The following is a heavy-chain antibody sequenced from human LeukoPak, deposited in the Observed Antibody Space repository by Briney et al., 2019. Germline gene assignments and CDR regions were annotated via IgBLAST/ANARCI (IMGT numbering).Heavy chain of an antibody. CDR3: AKGPLRGTAAAIDY. CDR1: GFTFSSYG. CDR2: ISYDGRNI. J-gene: IGHJ4*02. V-gene: IGHV3-30*18. Sequence: GGSLRLFCAASGFTFSSYGMHWVRQAPGKGLEWVAVISYDGRNIHYPDSVKGRFTISRDISTDTLWLQMDSLRTEDTAVYYCAKGPLRGTAAAIDYWGQGTLVTVSS. D-gene: IGHD2-2*01.